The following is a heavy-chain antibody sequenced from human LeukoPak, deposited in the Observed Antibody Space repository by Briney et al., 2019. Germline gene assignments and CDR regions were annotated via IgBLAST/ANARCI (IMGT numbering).Heavy chain of an antibody. J-gene: IGHJ6*02. CDR3: ARPIAARPPTRYGMDD. D-gene: IGHD6-6*01. Sequence: GASVKVSCKASGYTFTGYYIHWVGQAPGQGLEWMGWINPNSGGTNYAQKFQGRVTMTRDTSISTAYMELSRLRSDDTAVYYCARPIAARPPTRYGMDDWGQGTTVTVSS. CDR2: INPNSGGT. V-gene: IGHV1-2*02. CDR1: GYTFTGYY.